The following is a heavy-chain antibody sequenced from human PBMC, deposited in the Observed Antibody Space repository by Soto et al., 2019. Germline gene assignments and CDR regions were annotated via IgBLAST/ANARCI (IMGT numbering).Heavy chain of an antibody. Sequence: QVPLVQSGAEVQKPGASVNVSCKASGYTFTTYDISWVRQAPGQGLEWMGWISGNNGNTNYAQKLQGRVTMTRDTSTSTAYMDLRSLRSDDTAVYYCARGGSGSGFDYWGQGTLVTVSS. CDR2: ISGNNGNT. D-gene: IGHD3-10*01. CDR1: GYTFTTYD. CDR3: ARGGSGSGFDY. V-gene: IGHV1-18*04. J-gene: IGHJ4*02.